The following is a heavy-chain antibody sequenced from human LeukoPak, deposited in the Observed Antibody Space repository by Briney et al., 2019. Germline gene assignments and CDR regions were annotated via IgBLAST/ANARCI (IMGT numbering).Heavy chain of an antibody. Sequence: SETLSLTCTVSGGSISSGGYYWSWIRQHPGKGLEWVGYIYNSGSTYYNPSLKSRVTISVDTSKNQFSLKLSSVTAADTAVYYCARGYCSSASSYRDAFDIWGQGTLVTVSS. D-gene: IGHD2-2*02. CDR2: IYNSGST. J-gene: IGHJ3*02. V-gene: IGHV4-31*03. CDR3: ARGYCSSASSYRDAFDI. CDR1: GGSISSGGYY.